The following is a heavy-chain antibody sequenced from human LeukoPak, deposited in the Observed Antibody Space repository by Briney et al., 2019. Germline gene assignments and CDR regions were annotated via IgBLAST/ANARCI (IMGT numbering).Heavy chain of an antibody. CDR3: AREAFTTVTSATDAFDI. V-gene: IGHV1-2*02. CDR1: GYTLTDYS. CDR2: INPNGGAT. Sequence: ASVKVSCKASGYTLTDYSIHSVRPAPGRRLEWMGWINPNGGATNSAQKFQGRVTMTRDTSISTAYMDLNTLRSDDTAVYYCAREAFTTVTSATDAFDIWGQGTMVTVSS. D-gene: IGHD4-17*01. J-gene: IGHJ3*02.